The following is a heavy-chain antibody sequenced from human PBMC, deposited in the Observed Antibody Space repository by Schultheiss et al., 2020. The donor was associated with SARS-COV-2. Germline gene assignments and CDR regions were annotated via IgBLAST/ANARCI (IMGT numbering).Heavy chain of an antibody. CDR1: GGSISSYY. CDR3: ARADYDSSGYYHTPFDY. CDR2: IYYSGST. J-gene: IGHJ4*02. Sequence: GSLRLSCTVSGGSISSYYWSWIRQPPGKGLEWIGYIYYSGSTNYNPSLKSRVTISVDTSKNQFSLKLSSVTAADTAVYYCARADYDSSGYYHTPFDYWGQGTLVTVSS. V-gene: IGHV4-59*01. D-gene: IGHD3-22*01.